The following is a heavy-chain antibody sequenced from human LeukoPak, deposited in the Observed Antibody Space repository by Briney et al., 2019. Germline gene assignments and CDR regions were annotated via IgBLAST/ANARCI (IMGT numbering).Heavy chain of an antibody. Sequence: PGGSLRLSCAASGFTFSSYAMSWVRQAPGKGLEWVSAISGSGGSTYYADSVKGRFTISRDNSKNTLYLQMNSLRAEDTAVYYCANHPGRGYDYLDYWGQGTLVTVSS. V-gene: IGHV3-23*01. J-gene: IGHJ4*02. CDR3: ANHPGRGYDYLDY. CDR2: ISGSGGST. CDR1: GFTFSSYA. D-gene: IGHD3-10*01.